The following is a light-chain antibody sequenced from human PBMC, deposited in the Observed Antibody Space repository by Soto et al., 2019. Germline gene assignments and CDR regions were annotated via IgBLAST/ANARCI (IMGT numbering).Light chain of an antibody. Sequence: QSVLTQPASVSGSPGKSITISCSGTSSDIGSYGHVAWYQQFPGKSPKLIIYAVSDRPSGVSDRFSGSKSGISASLTISGLQTEDEADYYCISYTDRQSYLFGTGTKVTVL. CDR3: ISYTDRQSYL. CDR1: SSDIGSYGH. CDR2: AVS. J-gene: IGLJ1*01. V-gene: IGLV2-14*03.